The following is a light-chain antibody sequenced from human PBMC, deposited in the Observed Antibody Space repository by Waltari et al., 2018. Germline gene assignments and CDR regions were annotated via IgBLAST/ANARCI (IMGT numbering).Light chain of an antibody. Sequence: QSALTQPPSASGSPGQSVTIPCTGTSSDVGGYNYVSWYQQHPGKAPKLMIYEVNKRPSGVPDRFSGSKSGNTASLTVSGLQAEDEADYYCSSYAGSNVVFGGGTKLTVL. V-gene: IGLV2-8*01. CDR2: EVN. CDR3: SSYAGSNVV. CDR1: SSDVGGYNY. J-gene: IGLJ2*01.